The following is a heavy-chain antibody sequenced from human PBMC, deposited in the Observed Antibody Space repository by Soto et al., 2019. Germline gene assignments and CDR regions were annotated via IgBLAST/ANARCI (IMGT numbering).Heavy chain of an antibody. J-gene: IGHJ4*02. CDR3: AKDNSHYGGNFVFDY. CDR1: GYTFTSYY. V-gene: IGHV1-46*01. D-gene: IGHD4-17*01. Sequence: EASVKVSCKASGYTFTSYYMHWVRQAPGQGLEWMGIIHPSDGSTSYAQEFQGRVTMTRDTSTSTVYMEVSSLISEDTALYYCAKDNSHYGGNFVFDYWGQGTLVTVSS. CDR2: IHPSDGST.